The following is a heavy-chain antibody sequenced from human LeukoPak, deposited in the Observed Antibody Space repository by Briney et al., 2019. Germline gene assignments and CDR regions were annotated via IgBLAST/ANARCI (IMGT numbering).Heavy chain of an antibody. V-gene: IGHV3-21*01. CDR3: ARDLLSSGPENAFDI. CDR2: ISSSSSYI. J-gene: IGHJ3*02. D-gene: IGHD3-22*01. CDR1: GFTFSSYS. Sequence: GGSLRLSCAASGFTFSSYSMTWVRQAPGKGLECVSSISSSSSYIYYADSVKGRFTISRDNAKNSLYLQMNSLRAEDTAVYYCARDLLSSGPENAFDIWGQGTMVTVSS.